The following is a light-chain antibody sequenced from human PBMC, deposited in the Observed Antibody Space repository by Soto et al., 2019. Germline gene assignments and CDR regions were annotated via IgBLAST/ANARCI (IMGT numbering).Light chain of an antibody. V-gene: IGKV3-15*01. J-gene: IGKJ5*01. CDR1: QSVRSN. CDR3: QQYNTWPPIT. Sequence: VLTQSPATLSVSPGERVTLSCRASQSVRSNLAWYQQKPGQAPRLLIYGASTRATGLPARFSGSGSGTDFTLTISSLQSEDFAVYYCQQYNTWPPITFGQGTRLEIK. CDR2: GAS.